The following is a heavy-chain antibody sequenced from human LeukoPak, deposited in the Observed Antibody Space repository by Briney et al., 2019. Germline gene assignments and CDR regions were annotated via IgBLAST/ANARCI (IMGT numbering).Heavy chain of an antibody. CDR1: GGSISSNKYY. Sequence: PPETLSLTCTVSGGSISSNKYYWGWIRQPPGKGLEWIGSIYYSGSTYYNPTLKSRVTIFVDTSKNQFSLKLSSVTAADTAVYYCATPYSGGYQGLDIWGQGTMVTVSS. J-gene: IGHJ3*02. CDR2: IYYSGST. V-gene: IGHV4-39*01. CDR3: ATPYSGGYQGLDI. D-gene: IGHD1-26*01.